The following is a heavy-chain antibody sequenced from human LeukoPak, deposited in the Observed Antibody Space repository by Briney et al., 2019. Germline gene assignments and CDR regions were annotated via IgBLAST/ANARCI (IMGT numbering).Heavy chain of an antibody. Sequence: SVKVSCKASGGTFSSYAISWVRQAPGQGLGWMGGIIPIFGTANYAQKFQGRVTITADKSTSTAYMELSSLRSEDTAVYYCARGETELLWFGPWGQGTLVTVSS. CDR2: IIPIFGTA. CDR1: GGTFSSYA. CDR3: ARGETELLWFGP. J-gene: IGHJ5*02. D-gene: IGHD3-10*01. V-gene: IGHV1-69*06.